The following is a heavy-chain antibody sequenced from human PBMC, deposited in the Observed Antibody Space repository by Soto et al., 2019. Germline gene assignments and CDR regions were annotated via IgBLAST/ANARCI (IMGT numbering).Heavy chain of an antibody. Sequence: SETLSLTCTVSGGSISSYYWSWIRQPPGKGLEWIGYIYYSGSTYYNPSLKSRVTISVDTSKNQFSLKLSSVTAADTAVYYCARRGRFGWFDPWGQGTLVTVSS. CDR2: IYYSGST. J-gene: IGHJ5*02. D-gene: IGHD3-16*01. V-gene: IGHV4-59*08. CDR3: ARRGRFGWFDP. CDR1: GGSISSYY.